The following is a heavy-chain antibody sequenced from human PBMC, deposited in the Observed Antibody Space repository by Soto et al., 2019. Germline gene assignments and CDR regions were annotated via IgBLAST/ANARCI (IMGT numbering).Heavy chain of an antibody. CDR2: ISRFSDRT. CDR3: ARVGDYFGEFDYFDY. CDR1: GFNFNSYT. J-gene: IGHJ4*02. Sequence: LGGSLRLSCSASGFNFNSYTMNWVRQAPGKGLEWVSSISRFSDRTYYADSVKGRFAIFRANAENSVYLQVNSLRAEDTAVYYCARVGDYFGEFDYFDYWGQGTRVTVSS. D-gene: IGHD3-10*01. V-gene: IGHV3-21*06.